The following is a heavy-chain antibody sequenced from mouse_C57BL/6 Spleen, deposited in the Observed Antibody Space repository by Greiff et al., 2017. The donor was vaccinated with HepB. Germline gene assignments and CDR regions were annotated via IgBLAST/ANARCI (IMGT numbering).Heavy chain of an antibody. CDR2: FYPGSGSI. CDR3: ARYGDPYYGSSYWYFDV. J-gene: IGHJ1*03. D-gene: IGHD1-1*01. CDR1: GYTFTEYT. V-gene: IGHV1-62-2*01. Sequence: VQLQQSGAELVKPGASVKLSCKASGYTFTEYTIHWVKQRSGQGLEWIGWFYPGSGSIKYNEKFKDKATLTADKSSSTVYMELSRLTSEDSAVYFCARYGDPYYGSSYWYFDVWGTGTTVTVSS.